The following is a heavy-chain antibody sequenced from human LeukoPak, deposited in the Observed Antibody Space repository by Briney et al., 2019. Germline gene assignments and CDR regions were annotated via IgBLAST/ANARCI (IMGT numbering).Heavy chain of an antibody. CDR1: GGSISSSRYY. D-gene: IGHD6-13*01. J-gene: IGHJ5*02. CDR3: ARSSGSSSWYSDWFDP. V-gene: IGHV4-39*07. Sequence: SETLSLTCTVSGGSISSSRYYWGWIRQPPGRGLEWIGSIYYSGSTYYNPSLKSLVTISVDKSKNQFSLKLSSVTAADTAVYYCARSSGSSSWYSDWFDPWGQGTLVTVSS. CDR2: IYYSGST.